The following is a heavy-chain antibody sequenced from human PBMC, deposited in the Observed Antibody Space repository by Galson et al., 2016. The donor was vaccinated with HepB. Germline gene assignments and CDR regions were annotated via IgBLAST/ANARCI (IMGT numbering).Heavy chain of an antibody. CDR1: GFGLSGYH. CDR3: ARRWYYDFWSGYFTGWFDP. CDR2: ISGSGSVI. J-gene: IGHJ5*02. Sequence: SLRLSCAASGFGLSGYHMSWIRQAPGKDLQWISYISGSGSVIYYADSVRGRFTISRDNAEDSVSLQMRSLRAEDTGMYYCARRWYYDFWSGYFTGWFDPWGQGTLVTVSS. D-gene: IGHD3-3*01. V-gene: IGHV3-11*01.